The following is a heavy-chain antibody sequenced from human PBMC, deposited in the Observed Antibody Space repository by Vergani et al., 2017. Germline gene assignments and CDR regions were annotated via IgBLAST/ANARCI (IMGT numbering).Heavy chain of an antibody. D-gene: IGHD3-3*01. CDR3: ARVSSNDFWSGYFQTYYYYYVMDV. V-gene: IGHV1-2*02. CDR2: INPNSGGT. CDR1: GYTFTGYY. J-gene: IGHJ6*02. Sequence: QVQLVQSGAEVKKPGASVKVSCKASGYTFTGYYMHWVRQAPGQGLEWMGWINPNSGGTNYAQQFQGRVTMTRDTSISTAYMELSRLRSDDTAVYYCARVSSNDFWSGYFQTYYYYYVMDVWGQGTTVTVSS.